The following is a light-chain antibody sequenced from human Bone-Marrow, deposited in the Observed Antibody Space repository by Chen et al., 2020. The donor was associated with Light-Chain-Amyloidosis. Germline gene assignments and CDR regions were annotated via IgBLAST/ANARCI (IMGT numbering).Light chain of an antibody. CDR3: AAWDDSLSGPL. CDR1: SSNIGSNY. CDR2: RNN. J-gene: IGLJ3*02. V-gene: IGLV1-47*01. Sequence: QSVLPQPPSASGTPGQRVTISCSGSSSNIGSNYVYWYQQLPGTEPKLLIYRNNQRPSVVPGRFSASKSGTSASLAIIGLRSEDEADYYCAAWDDSLSGPLFGGGTKLTVL.